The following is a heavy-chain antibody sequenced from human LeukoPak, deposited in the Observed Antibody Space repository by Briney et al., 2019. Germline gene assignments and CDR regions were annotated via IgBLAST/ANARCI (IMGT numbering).Heavy chain of an antibody. CDR3: ATSIRRYYDFWSGYYTGGYYFDY. V-gene: IGHV4-59*01. D-gene: IGHD3-3*01. CDR1: GGSISSYY. Sequence: PSETLSLTCTVSGGSISSYYWSWIRQPPGKGLEWIGYIYYSGSTNYNPSLKSRVTISVDTSKNLFSLKLSSVTAADTAVYYCATSIRRYYDFWSGYYTGGYYFDYWGQGTLVTVSS. J-gene: IGHJ4*02. CDR2: IYYSGST.